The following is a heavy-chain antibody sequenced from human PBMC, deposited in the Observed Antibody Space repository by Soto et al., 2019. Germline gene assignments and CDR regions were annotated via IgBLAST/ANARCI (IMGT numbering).Heavy chain of an antibody. J-gene: IGHJ4*02. CDR1: GFTFSSYS. CDR3: ARVPLLLLVFDY. CDR2: ISSSSSYI. V-gene: IGHV3-21*01. D-gene: IGHD2-15*01. Sequence: PGGSLRLSCAASGFTFSSYSMNWVRQAPGKGLEWVSSISSSSSYIYYADSVKGRFTISRDNAKNSLYLQMNSLRAEDTAVYYCARVPLLLLVFDYWGQATLVTVSS.